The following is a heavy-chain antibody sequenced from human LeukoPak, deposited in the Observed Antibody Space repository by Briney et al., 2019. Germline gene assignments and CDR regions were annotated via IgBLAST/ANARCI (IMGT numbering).Heavy chain of an antibody. CDR2: INPSGGST. CDR3: ARVLVGATGGLDAFDI. D-gene: IGHD1-26*01. J-gene: IGHJ3*02. CDR1: GYTFTSYY. Sequence: ASVKVSCKASGYTFTSYYMHWVRQAPGQGLEWMGIINPSGGSTSYAQKFQGRVTMTRDMSTSTVYMELSSLRSEDTAVYYCARVLVGATGGLDAFDIWGQGTMVTVSS. V-gene: IGHV1-46*01.